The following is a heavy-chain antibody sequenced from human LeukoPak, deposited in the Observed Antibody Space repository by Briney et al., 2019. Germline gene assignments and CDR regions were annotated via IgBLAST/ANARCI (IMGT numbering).Heavy chain of an antibody. CDR1: GGSISSSSYY. D-gene: IGHD6-13*01. V-gene: IGHV4-39*07. CDR2: IYYSGST. CDR3: ARARDSSSWYAQYYFDY. Sequence: SETLSLTCTVSGGSISSSSYYWGWIRHPPGKGLEGIGSIYYSGSTYYNPSLKSRVTISVDTSKNQFSLKLSSVTAADTAVYYCARARDSSSWYAQYYFDYWGQGTLVTVSS. J-gene: IGHJ4*02.